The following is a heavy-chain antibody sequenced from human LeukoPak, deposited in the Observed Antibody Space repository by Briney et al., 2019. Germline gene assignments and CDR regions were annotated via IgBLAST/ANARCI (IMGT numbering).Heavy chain of an antibody. V-gene: IGHV3-7*03. D-gene: IGHD2-15*01. CDR3: ARAPYCIGGSCRFDY. Sequence: GGSLRLSCAVSGLTSSSYWMSRVRQAPGKGLEWVANIKQDGSEKYYVDSVKGRFTISRDNAKNSLYLQMNSLRAEDTAVYYCARAPYCIGGSCRFDYWGQGTLVTVSS. CDR2: IKQDGSEK. J-gene: IGHJ4*02. CDR1: GLTSSSYW.